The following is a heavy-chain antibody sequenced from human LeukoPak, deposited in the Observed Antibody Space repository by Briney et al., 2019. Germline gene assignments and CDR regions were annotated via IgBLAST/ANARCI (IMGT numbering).Heavy chain of an antibody. Sequence: SVKVSCKASGGTFSSYAISWVRQAPGQGLEWMGGIIPISGTANYAQKFQGRVTITADESTSTAYMELSSLRSEDTAVYYCASTPLIVIAAAGTYYYYYGMDVWGQGTTVTVSS. CDR3: ASTPLIVIAAAGTYYYYYGMDV. CDR2: IIPISGTA. D-gene: IGHD6-13*01. V-gene: IGHV1-69*13. CDR1: GGTFSSYA. J-gene: IGHJ6*02.